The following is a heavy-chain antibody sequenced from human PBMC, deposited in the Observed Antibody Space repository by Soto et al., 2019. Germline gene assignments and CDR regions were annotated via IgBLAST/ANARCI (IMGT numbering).Heavy chain of an antibody. J-gene: IGHJ4*02. CDR3: AKENGYRSSWLEFDY. CDR2: ISGSGGST. D-gene: IGHD6-13*01. CDR1: GFTFSSYA. Sequence: PGGSLRLSCAASGFTFSSYAMSWVRKAPGKGLEWVSGISGSGGSTYYADSVKGRFTISRDNSKNTLYLQMNSLRAEDTAVYYFAKENGYRSSWLEFDYWGQRTLVTAPQ. V-gene: IGHV3-23*01.